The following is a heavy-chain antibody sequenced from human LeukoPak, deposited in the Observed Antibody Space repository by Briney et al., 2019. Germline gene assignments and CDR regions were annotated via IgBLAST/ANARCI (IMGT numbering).Heavy chain of an antibody. CDR2: INWNGGRT. CDR3: ARAKHAIRYFDYMDV. Sequence: GGSLRLSCAASGFTFDVYGMSWVRQAPGKGLEWVSGINWNGGRTGYADSVKGRFTISRDNAKNSLYLQMNSLRAEDTALYYCARAKHAIRYFDYMDVWGKGTTVTVSS. J-gene: IGHJ6*03. V-gene: IGHV3-20*04. D-gene: IGHD3-9*01. CDR1: GFTFDVYG.